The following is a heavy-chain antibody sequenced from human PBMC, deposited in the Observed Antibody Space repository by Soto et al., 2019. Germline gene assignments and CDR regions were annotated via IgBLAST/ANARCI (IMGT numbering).Heavy chain of an antibody. CDR2: ISGSGIST. D-gene: IGHD6-19*01. V-gene: IGHV3-23*01. J-gene: IGHJ4*02. CDR1: GFTFSSNA. Sequence: EVQLLESGGGLVQPGGSLRLSCAASGFTFSSNAMSWVRQAPGKGLEWVSAISGSGISTYYADSVKGRFTISRDNSKNTLYLPINSVGAEDRAGYYCARAGGYSSGWGRGDYGGQGTLVPVTS. CDR3: ARAGGYSSGWGRGDY.